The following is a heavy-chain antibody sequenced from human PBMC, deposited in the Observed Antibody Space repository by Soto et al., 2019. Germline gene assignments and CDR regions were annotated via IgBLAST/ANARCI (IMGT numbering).Heavy chain of an antibody. J-gene: IGHJ4*02. CDR1: GGSVSSGSYY. CDR2: IYYSGST. D-gene: IGHD1-26*01. V-gene: IGHV4-61*01. CDR3: ARDHSGSYYDY. Sequence: KPSETLSLTCTVSGGSVSSGSYYWSWIRQPPGKGLEWIGYIYYSGSTNYNPSLKSRVTISVDTSKNQFSLKLSSVTAADTAVYYCARDHSGSYYDYWGQGTLGTSPQ.